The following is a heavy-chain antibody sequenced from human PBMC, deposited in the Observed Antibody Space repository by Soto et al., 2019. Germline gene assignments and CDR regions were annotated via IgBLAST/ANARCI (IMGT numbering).Heavy chain of an antibody. CDR3: AREDDGGDSLDV. J-gene: IGHJ6*02. Sequence: SETLSLTCTVSGGSINSDSYHWTWIRQSPGKGLEWIGYIHHSGAFLYNPSFKSRLTISVDTSKNQFSLHLSSVTDTDTAVYFCAREDDGGDSLDVWGQGTTVTVSS. CDR2: IHHSGAF. D-gene: IGHD2-21*02. V-gene: IGHV4-30-4*08. CDR1: GGSINSDSYH.